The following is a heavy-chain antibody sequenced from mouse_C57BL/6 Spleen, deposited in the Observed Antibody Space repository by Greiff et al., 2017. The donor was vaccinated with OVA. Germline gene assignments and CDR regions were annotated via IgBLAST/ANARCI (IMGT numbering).Heavy chain of an antibody. D-gene: IGHD3-2*02. V-gene: IGHV1-47*01. CDR1: GYTFTTYP. Sequence: LVESGAELVKPGASVKMSCKASGYTFTTYPIEWMKQNHGKSLEWIGNFHPYNDDTKYNEKFKGKATLTVEKSSSTVYLELSRLTSDDSAVYYCARGDSSGYGFAYWGQGTLVTVSA. CDR2: FHPYNDDT. CDR3: ARGDSSGYGFAY. J-gene: IGHJ3*01.